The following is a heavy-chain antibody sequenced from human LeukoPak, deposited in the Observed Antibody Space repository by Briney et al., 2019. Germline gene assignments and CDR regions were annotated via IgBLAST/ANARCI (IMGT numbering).Heavy chain of an antibody. D-gene: IGHD3-10*01. V-gene: IGHV1-18*01. Sequence: ASVRVSCKASGYTFTTYGISWVRQAPGQGLEWMGWISGYNGNTNYAQKFQGRVTMTRNTSISTAYMELSSLRSEDTAVYYCARGPAGSEIILGYFQHWGQGTLVTVSS. CDR1: GYTFTTYG. CDR3: ARGPAGSEIILGYFQH. CDR2: ISGYNGNT. J-gene: IGHJ1*01.